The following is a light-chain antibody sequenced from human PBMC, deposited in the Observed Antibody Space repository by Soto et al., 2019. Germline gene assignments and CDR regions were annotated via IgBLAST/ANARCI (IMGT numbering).Light chain of an antibody. CDR2: WAS. CDR1: QSVLSSSNNKNY. Sequence: DIVMTQSPDSLAVSLGERATINCKSSQSVLSSSNNKNYLAWYQQKPGQPPKLLIYWASTRESGVPDRLSGSGSGTDFTLTISSLQAEDVAVYYFQQYYSTPYTFGQGTKLQIK. J-gene: IGKJ2*01. CDR3: QQYYSTPYT. V-gene: IGKV4-1*01.